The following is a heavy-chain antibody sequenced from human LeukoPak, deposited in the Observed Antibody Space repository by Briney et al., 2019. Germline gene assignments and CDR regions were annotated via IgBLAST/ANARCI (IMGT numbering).Heavy chain of an antibody. CDR2: INAGNGNT. J-gene: IGHJ4*02. CDR1: GYTFTSYA. D-gene: IGHD3-22*01. CDR3: ARVPYYYDSSGYYYFDY. V-gene: IGHV1-3*01. Sequence: AASVKVSCKASGYTFTSYAMHWVRQAPGQRLEWMGWINAGNGNTKYSQKFQGRVTITRDTSASTAYMELSSLRSEDTAVYYCARVPYYYDSSGYYYFDYWGQGTLVTVSS.